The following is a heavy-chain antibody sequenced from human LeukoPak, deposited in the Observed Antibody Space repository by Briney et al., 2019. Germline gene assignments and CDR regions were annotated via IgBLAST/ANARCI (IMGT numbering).Heavy chain of an antibody. CDR3: ARDIYYDSSGYGAFDS. V-gene: IGHV4-59*01. D-gene: IGHD3-22*01. CDR2: IYYSGST. Sequence: NASETLSLTCTVSGGSISSYYWSWNRQPPGKGLEWIGYIYYSGSTNYNPSLKSRVTISVATSKNQFSLKLSSVTAADTAVYYCARDIYYDSSGYGAFDSWGQGTIVPVSS. CDR1: GGSISSYY. J-gene: IGHJ3*02.